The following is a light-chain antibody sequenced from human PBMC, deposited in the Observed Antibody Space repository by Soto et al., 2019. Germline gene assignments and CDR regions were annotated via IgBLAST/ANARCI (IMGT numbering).Light chain of an antibody. CDR1: QTVTVNS. Sequence: EIVLTQSPGTLSLSPGEGATLSCRASQTVTVNSLAWYQQTPGQTPRLPIYAASTRATGIPDRFNGSGSGTDFVLTISRLEPEDFAMYYCQQYGDSPFTFGPGTKVDI. V-gene: IGKV3-20*01. CDR3: QQYGDSPFT. J-gene: IGKJ3*01. CDR2: AAS.